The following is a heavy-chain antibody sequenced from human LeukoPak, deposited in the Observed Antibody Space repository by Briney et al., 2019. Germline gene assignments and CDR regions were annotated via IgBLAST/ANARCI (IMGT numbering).Heavy chain of an antibody. Sequence: GGSLRLSCAASGFTFSDYFMNWVCQAPGKGLEYVSSISGSSRHIYYADSVKGRFTISRDNTKSSLYLQMNGLRVEDMAVYYCARGYCGGDCYGDWGQGTLVTVSS. D-gene: IGHD2-21*02. J-gene: IGHJ1*01. CDR2: ISGSSRHI. CDR3: ARGYCGGDCYGD. V-gene: IGHV3-21*01. CDR1: GFTFSDYF.